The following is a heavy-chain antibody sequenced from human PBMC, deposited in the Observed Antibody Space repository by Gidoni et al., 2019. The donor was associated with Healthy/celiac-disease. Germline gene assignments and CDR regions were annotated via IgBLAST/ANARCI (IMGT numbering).Heavy chain of an antibody. J-gene: IGHJ4*02. V-gene: IGHV4-34*01. Sequence: QLQQWGAGLLKPSETLSLTCAVYGGSFSGYSWSWIRQPPGKGLEWIGEINHSGRTNYNPSLKSRLTKSVDTSKNQFSLKLSSVTAADTAVYYCARVDTTLAMFDYWGQGTLVTVSS. D-gene: IGHD5-18*01. CDR3: ARVDTTLAMFDY. CDR2: INHSGRT. CDR1: GGSFSGYS.